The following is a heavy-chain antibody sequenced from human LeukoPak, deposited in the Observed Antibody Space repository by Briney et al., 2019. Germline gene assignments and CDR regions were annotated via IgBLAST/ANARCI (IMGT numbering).Heavy chain of an antibody. CDR3: TRDHDYGDQSSFDY. CDR1: GLTLGDYA. CDR2: ITSRAYGGTT. Sequence: GRSLRLSCTASGLTLGDYAMNWFRPAPGKGLEWVGFITSRAYGGTTEYAASAKGRFTISIDDSKSIAYLQMNSLKTEDTAVYYCTRDHDYGDQSSFDYWGQGTLVTVSS. J-gene: IGHJ4*02. V-gene: IGHV3-49*03. D-gene: IGHD4-17*01.